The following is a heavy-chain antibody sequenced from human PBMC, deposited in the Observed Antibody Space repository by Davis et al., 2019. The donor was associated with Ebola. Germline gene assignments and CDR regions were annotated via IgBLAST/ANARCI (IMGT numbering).Heavy chain of an antibody. V-gene: IGHV3-23*01. J-gene: IGHJ4*02. CDR3: ARGFYYDGSGSYYVFDY. Sequence: PGGSLRLSCAASGFTFSSYSMNWVRQAPGKGLEWVSAISGSGGTYYADSVKGRFTISRDNSKNTMYVQMNSLRAEDTAVYYCARGFYYDGSGSYYVFDYWGQGTLVTVSS. D-gene: IGHD3-22*01. CDR2: ISGSGGT. CDR1: GFTFSSYS.